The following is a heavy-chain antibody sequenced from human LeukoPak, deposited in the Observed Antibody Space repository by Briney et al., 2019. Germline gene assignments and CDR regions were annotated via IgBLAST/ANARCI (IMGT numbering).Heavy chain of an antibody. CDR2: IVVGSGNT. CDR3: AARSSYSSGWNFDY. D-gene: IGHD6-19*01. V-gene: IGHV1-58*01. J-gene: IGHJ4*02. CDR1: GFTFTSSA. Sequence: ASVKVSCKASGFTFTSSAVQWVRQARGQRLEWIGWIVVGSGNTNYAQKFQERVTITRDMSTSTAYMELSSLRSEDTAVYYCAARSSYSSGWNFDYWGQGTLVTVSP.